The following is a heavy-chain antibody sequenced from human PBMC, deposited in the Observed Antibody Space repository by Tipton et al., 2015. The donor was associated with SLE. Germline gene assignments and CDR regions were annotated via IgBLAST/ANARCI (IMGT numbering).Heavy chain of an antibody. CDR3: TKDSGRYSSGWYYLDY. D-gene: IGHD6-19*01. V-gene: IGHV3-9*01. CDR2: ISWNSGSI. CDR1: GFTFDDYA. J-gene: IGHJ4*02. Sequence: SLRLSCAASGFTFDDYAMHWVRQGPGKGLEWVSGISWNSGSIGYADSVKGRFTISRDNAKNSLYLQMNSLRAEDTALYYRTKDSGRYSSGWYYLDYWGQGTLVIVSS.